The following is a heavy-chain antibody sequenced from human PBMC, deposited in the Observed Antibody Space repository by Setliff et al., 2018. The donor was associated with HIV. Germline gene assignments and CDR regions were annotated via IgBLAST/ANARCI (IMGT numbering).Heavy chain of an antibody. Sequence: SGPTLVNPTQTLTLTCTFSGFSLSTSGVGVGWIRQPPGKALEWLALIYWDDDKRCSPSLKSRLTITKDTSKNQVVLTMTNMDPVDTGTYFCVYRDYGGNPPRYYFDLWGQGTVVTVSS. J-gene: IGHJ4*02. CDR2: IYWDDDK. D-gene: IGHD4-17*01. CDR1: GFSLSTSGVG. V-gene: IGHV2-5*04. CDR3: VYRDYGGNPPRYYFDL.